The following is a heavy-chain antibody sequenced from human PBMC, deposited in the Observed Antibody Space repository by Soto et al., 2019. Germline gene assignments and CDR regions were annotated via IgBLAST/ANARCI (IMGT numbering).Heavy chain of an antibody. D-gene: IGHD5-18*01. CDR1: GGSISSYY. J-gene: IGHJ4*02. Sequence: SETLSLTCTVSGGSISSYYWSWIRQSPGKGLEWIGYIYYSGSTNYNPSLKSRVTISVYTSKNHFSLKLNSVTAADTAVYYCARASVDTAMVAPYFDYWGQGTLVTASS. V-gene: IGHV4-59*01. CDR3: ARASVDTAMVAPYFDY. CDR2: IYYSGST.